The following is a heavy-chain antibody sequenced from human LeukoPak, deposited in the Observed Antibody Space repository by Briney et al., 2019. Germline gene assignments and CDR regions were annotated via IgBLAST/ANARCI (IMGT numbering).Heavy chain of an antibody. D-gene: IGHD6-19*01. CDR1: GFTFSSYA. V-gene: IGHV3-23*01. CDR2: ISGSGGST. J-gene: IGHJ4*02. Sequence: GGSLRLSCAASGFTFSSYAVSWVRQAPGKGLEWVSAISGSGGSTYYADSVKGRFTISRDNSKNTLYLQMNSLRAEDTAVYYCAKDKEIAVALFDYWGQGTLVTVSS. CDR3: AKDKEIAVALFDY.